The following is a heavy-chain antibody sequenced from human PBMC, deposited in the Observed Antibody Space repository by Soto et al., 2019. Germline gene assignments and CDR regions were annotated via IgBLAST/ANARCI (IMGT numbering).Heavy chain of an antibody. CDR3: VRDRSGSYLEGFDY. D-gene: IGHD1-26*01. V-gene: IGHV3-7*01. Sequence: EVQLVESGGGLVHLGGSRRLSCAASGFTFSSFWMTWVRQAPGKGLEWVANIKHDGSEKYYVESVKGRFTISRDNARNSLFLEMKSLRSEDTAVYSCVRDRSGSYLEGFDYWGQGTLVTVSS. J-gene: IGHJ4*02. CDR1: GFTFSSFW. CDR2: IKHDGSEK.